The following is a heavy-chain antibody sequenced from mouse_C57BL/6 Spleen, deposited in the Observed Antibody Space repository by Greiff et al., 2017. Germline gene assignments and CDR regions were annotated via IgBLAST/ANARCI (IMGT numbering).Heavy chain of an antibody. CDR1: GYAFSSSW. CDR3: ARWLLRHWYFDV. Sequence: VQLQQSGPELVKPGASVKISCKASGYAFSSSWMNWVKQRPGKGLEWIGRIYPGDGDTNYNGKFKGKATLTADKSSSTAYMQLSSLTSEDTAVYFCARWLLRHWYFDVWGTGTTVTVSS. V-gene: IGHV1-82*01. CDR2: IYPGDGDT. J-gene: IGHJ1*03. D-gene: IGHD2-3*01.